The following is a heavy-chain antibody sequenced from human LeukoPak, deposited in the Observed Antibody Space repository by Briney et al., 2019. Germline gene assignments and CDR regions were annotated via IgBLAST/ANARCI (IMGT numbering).Heavy chain of an antibody. Sequence: GGSLRLSCAASGFTFSSYSMNWVRQAPGKGLEWVSSISSSSSYIYYADSVNVRFTISRDNAKNSLYLQMNSLRAEDTAVYYCSRDFAGYLDYWGQGTLVTVSS. CDR3: SRDFAGYLDY. V-gene: IGHV3-21*01. D-gene: IGHD3-9*01. J-gene: IGHJ4*02. CDR1: GFTFSSYS. CDR2: ISSSSSYI.